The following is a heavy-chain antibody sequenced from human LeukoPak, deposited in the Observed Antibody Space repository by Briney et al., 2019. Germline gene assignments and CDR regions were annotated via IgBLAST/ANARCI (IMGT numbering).Heavy chain of an antibody. J-gene: IGHJ4*02. CDR2: IYYSGSS. CDR3: ASGFRGQLGYFDY. D-gene: IGHD1-1*01. CDR1: GGSISRGGYS. V-gene: IGHV4-61*03. Sequence: PSETLSLTCAVSGGSISRGGYSWSWIRQPPGKGLEWVGYIYYSGSSNYNPSLKSRVTMSVDTSKNHFSLKLSSVTAADTAVYYCASGFRGQLGYFDYWGQGTLVTVSS.